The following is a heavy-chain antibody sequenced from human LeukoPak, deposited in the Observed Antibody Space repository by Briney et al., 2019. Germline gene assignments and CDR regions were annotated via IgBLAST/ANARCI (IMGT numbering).Heavy chain of an antibody. Sequence: ASVTVSCKSSGGTFSSYGISWVRQAPGQGLEWMGWINPNSGGTNYAQKFQGRVTMTRDTSISTAYMELSRLRSDDTAVYYCARLRFLEWLDYWGQGTLVTVSS. CDR3: ARLRFLEWLDY. CDR1: GGTFSSYG. J-gene: IGHJ4*02. V-gene: IGHV1-2*02. D-gene: IGHD3-3*01. CDR2: INPNSGGT.